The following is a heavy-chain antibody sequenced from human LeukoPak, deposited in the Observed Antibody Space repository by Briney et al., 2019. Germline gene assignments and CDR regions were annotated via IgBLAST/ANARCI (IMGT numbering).Heavy chain of an antibody. D-gene: IGHD2-2*01. J-gene: IGHJ4*02. V-gene: IGHV4-39*07. Sequence: SETLSLTCTVSGGSISSSSYYWGWIRQPPGKGLEWIGNIYRGGTTYYNPSLKSRVTISIDTSKNQFSLNLSSVTAADTAIYFCAAEVKPVAFDYWGQGTLVTVSS. CDR2: IYRGGTT. CDR3: AAEVKPVAFDY. CDR1: GGSISSSSYY.